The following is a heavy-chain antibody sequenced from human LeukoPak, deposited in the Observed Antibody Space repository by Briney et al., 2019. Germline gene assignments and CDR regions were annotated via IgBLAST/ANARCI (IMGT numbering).Heavy chain of an antibody. J-gene: IGHJ3*02. CDR3: ARAAGRDGYNDAFDI. V-gene: IGHV1-2*02. CDR2: INPNSGGT. D-gene: IGHD5-24*01. CDR1: GYTFTGYY. Sequence: GASVKVSCKASGYTFTGYYIHWVRQAPGQGLEWMGWINPNSGGTNYAQKLQGRVTMTTDTSTSTAYMELRSLRSDDTAVYYCARAAGRDGYNDAFDIWGQGTMVTVSS.